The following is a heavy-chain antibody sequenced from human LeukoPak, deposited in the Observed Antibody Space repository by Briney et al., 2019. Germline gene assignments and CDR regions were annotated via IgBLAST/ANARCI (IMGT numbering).Heavy chain of an antibody. D-gene: IGHD3-22*01. CDR1: GFTFSSYA. CDR2: ISYDGSNK. J-gene: IGHJ6*03. V-gene: IGHV3-30*04. Sequence: GGSLRLSCAASGFTFSSYAMHWVRQAPGKGLEWVAVISYDGSNKYYADSVKGRFTISRDNAKNTLFLQMNSLRAEDTAVYYCARAYSSGYYHYYMDVWGKGTTVTISS. CDR3: ARAYSSGYYHYYMDV.